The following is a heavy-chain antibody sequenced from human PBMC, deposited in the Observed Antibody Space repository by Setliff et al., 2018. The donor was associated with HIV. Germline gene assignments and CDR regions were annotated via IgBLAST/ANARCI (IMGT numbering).Heavy chain of an antibody. Sequence: SETLSLTCTVSGGSISSSSYYWGWIRQPPGKGLEWIGSIYYSGSTYANPSLKSRVTISVDTSKNQFSLNLSSVTAADTALYYCARTITTFGVIGRGGRMDVWGKGTTVTVSS. J-gene: IGHJ6*04. CDR3: ARTITTFGVIGRGGRMDV. CDR1: GGSISSSSYY. V-gene: IGHV4-39*01. CDR2: IYYSGST. D-gene: IGHD3-3*01.